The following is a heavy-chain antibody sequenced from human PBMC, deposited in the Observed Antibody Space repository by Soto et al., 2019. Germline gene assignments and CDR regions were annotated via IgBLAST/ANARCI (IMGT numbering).Heavy chain of an antibody. J-gene: IGHJ5*02. CDR3: ARGQRFSDWFDP. CDR2: IYSSGST. Sequence: QVQLQESGPGLVKPSETLSLTCTVSGGDFSTYYWTWIRQPAGKGLEWIGRIYSSGSTKYNPSLKSRVTMSLDTSKNQFSLRLSSVTAADTAVYYCARGQRFSDWFDPWGQGTLVTVSS. V-gene: IGHV4-4*07. D-gene: IGHD3-3*01. CDR1: GGDFSTYY.